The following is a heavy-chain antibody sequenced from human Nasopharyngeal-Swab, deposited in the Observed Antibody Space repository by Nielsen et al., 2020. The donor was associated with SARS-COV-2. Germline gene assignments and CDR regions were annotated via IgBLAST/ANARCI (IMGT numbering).Heavy chain of an antibody. CDR1: GYSFTSYW. J-gene: IGHJ3*02. CDR2: IDPSDSYT. D-gene: IGHD3-3*01. V-gene: IGHV5-10-1*01. Sequence: GESLKISCKGSGYSFTSYWISWVRQMPGKGLEWMGRIDPSDSYTNYSPSFQGHVTISADKSISTAYLQWSSLKASDTAMYYCARHLGEFDFWSGCSFAFDIWGQGTMVAVSS. CDR3: ARHLGEFDFWSGCSFAFDI.